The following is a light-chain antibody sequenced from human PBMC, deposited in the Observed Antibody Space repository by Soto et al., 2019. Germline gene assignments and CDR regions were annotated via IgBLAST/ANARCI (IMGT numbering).Light chain of an antibody. J-gene: IGKJ4*01. CDR3: QQANSFPLT. CDR1: QAIDSC. V-gene: IGKV1-12*01. CDR2: TGS. Sequence: DIQMSQSPSSVXXSXXXXXXXXXRARQAIDSCLAWYQQKPGEAPKLLIFTGSLLQSGVPSRFSGSGSGTDFTLTIISLQPEDFATYYCQQANSFPLTFGGGTKVDIK.